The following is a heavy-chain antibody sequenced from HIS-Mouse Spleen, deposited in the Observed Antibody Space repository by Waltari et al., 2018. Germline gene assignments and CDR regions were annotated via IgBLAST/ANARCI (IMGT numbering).Heavy chain of an antibody. CDR2: IYHSGSN. V-gene: IGHV4-38-2*02. CDR3: ARVKT. CDR1: GYSISSGYY. J-gene: IGHJ5*02. Sequence: QVQLQESGPGLVKPSETLSLTCTVSGYSISSGYYWGWIRQPPGKGLEWIGSIYHSGSNYYNPSLQSRVTISVDTSKNQFSLKLGSVTAADTAVYYCARVKTWGQGTLVTVSS.